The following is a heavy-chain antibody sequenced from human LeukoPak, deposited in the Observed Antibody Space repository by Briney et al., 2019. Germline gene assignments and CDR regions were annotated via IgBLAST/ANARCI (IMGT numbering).Heavy chain of an antibody. Sequence: SETLSLTCTVSGGSISSSSYYWGWIRQPPGKGLEWIGSMYYSGSTYNNPSLKSRVTISVDRSKNQFSLKLSSVTAADTAVYYCARCCLIGGLAYSGSWDPFDPWGQGTLVTVSS. CDR2: MYYSGST. D-gene: IGHD1-26*01. CDR1: GGSISSSSYY. V-gene: IGHV4-39*01. J-gene: IGHJ5*02. CDR3: ARCCLIGGLAYSGSWDPFDP.